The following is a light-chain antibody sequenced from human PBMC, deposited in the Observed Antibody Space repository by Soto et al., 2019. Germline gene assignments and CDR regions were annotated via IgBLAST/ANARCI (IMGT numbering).Light chain of an antibody. V-gene: IGKV3-11*01. CDR2: DAS. Sequence: EIVLTQSPVTLSLSPGERATLSCRASQSVSSYVAWYQQKPGQAPRLLIYDASNRATGIPARFSGSGSGTDFTLTISSLEREDLAVYYCQQRSNWLPEYTFGQGTKLEIK. J-gene: IGKJ2*01. CDR3: QQRSNWLPEYT. CDR1: QSVSSY.